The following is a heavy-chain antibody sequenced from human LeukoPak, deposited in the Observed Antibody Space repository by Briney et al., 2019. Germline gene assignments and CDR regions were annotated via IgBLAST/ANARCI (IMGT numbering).Heavy chain of an antibody. CDR1: GGSISSSSYY. CDR3: AREGDWYSRSWNPFDF. J-gene: IGHJ4*02. V-gene: IGHV4-39*07. D-gene: IGHD6-13*01. Sequence: SETLSLTCTVSGGSISSSSYYWGWIRQPPGKGLEWIGTICYSGSTYYNPSLKSRVTMSLHTSKNQFSLKLTSVTAADTAVYYCAREGDWYSRSWNPFDFWGQGTLVTVSS. CDR2: ICYSGST.